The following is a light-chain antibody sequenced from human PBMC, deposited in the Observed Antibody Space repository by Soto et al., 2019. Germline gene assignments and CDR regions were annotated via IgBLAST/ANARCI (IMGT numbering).Light chain of an antibody. J-gene: IGKJ4*01. CDR3: QQYNSYPLS. V-gene: IGKV1-5*01. CDR1: QSISSW. Sequence: DIQMTQSPSTLSASVGDRVTITCRASQSISSWLAWFQQRPGKAPKFLIYAASNLESGVPSRFSGSGSGTEFTLTISSLQPDDFATYYCQQYNSYPLSFGGGTKVDI. CDR2: AAS.